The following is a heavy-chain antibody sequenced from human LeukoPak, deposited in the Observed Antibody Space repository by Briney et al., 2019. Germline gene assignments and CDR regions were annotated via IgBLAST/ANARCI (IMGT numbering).Heavy chain of an antibody. V-gene: IGHV3-7*01. D-gene: IGHD5-18*01. CDR2: IKQDGSEK. Sequence: GGPLSLSRAASEFTYSIYWMSCVPEAPGKGLEGVANIKQDGSEKYYVDSVKGRFTISRDNAKNSLYLQMNSLRAEDTAVYSCARDKTRGLGYSYSKSGNYFDYWGQGTLVTVSS. CDR1: EFTYSIYW. CDR3: ARDKTRGLGYSYSKSGNYFDY. J-gene: IGHJ4*02.